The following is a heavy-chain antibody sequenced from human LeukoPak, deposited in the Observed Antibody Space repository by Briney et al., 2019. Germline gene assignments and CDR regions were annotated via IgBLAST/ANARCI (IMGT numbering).Heavy chain of an antibody. V-gene: IGHV3-48*01. CDR3: AGGYPGGV. D-gene: IGHD1-14*01. CDR1: GFTFSSYS. Sequence: GGSLRLSCAASGFTFSSYSMNWVRQAPGKGLEWVSYISGCSSTIYYADSVKGRFTISRDYAKNSLYLQMNSLRVEDTAVYYCAGGYPGGVWGRGTTVSVSS. J-gene: IGHJ6*04. CDR2: ISGCSSTI.